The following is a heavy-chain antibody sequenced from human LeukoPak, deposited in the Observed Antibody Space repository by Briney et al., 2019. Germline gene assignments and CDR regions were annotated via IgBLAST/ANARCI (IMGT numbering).Heavy chain of an antibody. J-gene: IGHJ4*02. CDR1: GFTFSTYW. Sequence: PGGSLRLSCAASGFTFSTYWMHWVRQAPGKGLVWVSRINSDGSSTSYADSVKGRFTISRHNAKNTLYLQMNSLRAEDTAVYYCAKTQVGATYFDYWGQGTLVTVSS. D-gene: IGHD1-26*01. CDR2: INSDGSST. V-gene: IGHV3-74*01. CDR3: AKTQVGATYFDY.